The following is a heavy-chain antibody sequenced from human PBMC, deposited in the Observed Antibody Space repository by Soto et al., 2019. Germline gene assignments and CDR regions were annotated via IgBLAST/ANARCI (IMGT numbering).Heavy chain of an antibody. Sequence: ASVKVSCKASGYTFTSYAMHWVRQAPGQRLEWMGWINAGNGNTKYSQKFQGRVTITRDTSASTAYMELSSLRSEDTAVYYCARDGMIAMLVVVMTGIDYWGQGTLVTVSS. V-gene: IGHV1-3*01. CDR2: INAGNGNT. J-gene: IGHJ4*02. CDR1: GYTFTSYA. D-gene: IGHD3-22*01. CDR3: ARDGMIAMLVVVMTGIDY.